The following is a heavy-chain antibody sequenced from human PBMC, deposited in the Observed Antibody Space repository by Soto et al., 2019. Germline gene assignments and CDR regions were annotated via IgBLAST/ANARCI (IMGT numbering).Heavy chain of an antibody. CDR2: IYYSGST. CDR1: GGSISSGDYY. D-gene: IGHD2-15*01. Sequence: QVQLQESGPGLVKPSQTLSLTCTVSGGSISSGDYYWSWIRQPPGKGLEWIGYIYYSGSTYYNPFLKCRVTISVDTSKNQYSLKLGSVTAADTAVYYCASLCWVVAATFGGFDPWGQGTLVTVSS. J-gene: IGHJ5*02. V-gene: IGHV4-30-4*01. CDR3: ASLCWVVAATFGGFDP.